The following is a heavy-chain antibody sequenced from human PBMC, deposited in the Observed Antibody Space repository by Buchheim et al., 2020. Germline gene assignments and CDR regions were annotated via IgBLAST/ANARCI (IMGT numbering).Heavy chain of an antibody. CDR1: GFTLSNYG. Sequence: QVQLVESGGGVVQPGRSLRLSCLISGFTLSNYGMHWVRQAPGKGLEWLAFISKDGNNEYYVESVKGRLTISRDNSKNTLFLQINSLKIEDTAIYYCAKGKRDYSNYVADDWGQGTL. D-gene: IGHD6-13*01. V-gene: IGHV3-30*18. CDR3: AKGKRDYSNYVADD. CDR2: ISKDGNNE. J-gene: IGHJ4*02.